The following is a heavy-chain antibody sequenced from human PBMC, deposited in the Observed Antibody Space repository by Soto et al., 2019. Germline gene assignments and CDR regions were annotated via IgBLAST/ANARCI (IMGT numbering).Heavy chain of an antibody. CDR1: GFTFSSYA. Sequence: EVQLLESGGGLVQPGGSLRLSCAASGFTFSSYAMSWVRQAPGKGLEWVSGISGSGGITYYADSVKGRFTISRDNSKNTLNVQMSSRRAEYTAVYYCAKGLQVTICGVVILAPFDYWGQGTLVTVSS. V-gene: IGHV3-23*01. CDR2: ISGSGGIT. CDR3: AKGLQVTICGVVILAPFDY. D-gene: IGHD3-3*01. J-gene: IGHJ4*02.